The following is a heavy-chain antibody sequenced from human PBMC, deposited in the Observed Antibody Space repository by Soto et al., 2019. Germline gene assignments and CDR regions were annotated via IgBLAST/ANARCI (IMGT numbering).Heavy chain of an antibody. CDR2: ISSDGTTT. J-gene: IGHJ1*01. CDR3: AIQDCTNDVCLEAAVTVGGALES. Sequence: EVQLVQSGGGLAQPGKSLRLSCAASGFTFRKFRMHWVRQVPGKGPVWVSYISSDGTTTDYADSVKGRFIMSRDNAKDTLYLQMDTLRAEDTAVYYCAIQDCTNDVCLEAAVTVGGALESWGQGSLVTVSS. D-gene: IGHD2-21*01. CDR1: GFTFRKFR. V-gene: IGHV3-74*01.